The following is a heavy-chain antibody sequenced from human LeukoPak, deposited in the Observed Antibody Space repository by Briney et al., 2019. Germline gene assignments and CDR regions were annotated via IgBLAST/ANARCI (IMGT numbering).Heavy chain of an antibody. CDR3: ARANTMVRDHLDAFDI. V-gene: IGHV3-7*01. CDR2: IKQDGSEQ. CDR1: GFTFSTYW. Sequence: PGGSLRLSCAASGFTFSTYWMSWVRQAPGKGLEWVADIKQDGSEQYYVDSVKGRFTISRDSAKNSLYLQMNSLRAEDTDVYYCARANTMVRDHLDAFDIWGQGTMVTVSS. D-gene: IGHD3-10*01. J-gene: IGHJ3*02.